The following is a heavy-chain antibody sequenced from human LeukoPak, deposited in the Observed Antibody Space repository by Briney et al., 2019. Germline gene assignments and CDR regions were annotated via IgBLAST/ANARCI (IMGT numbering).Heavy chain of an antibody. D-gene: IGHD3-16*01. Sequence: PGGSLRLSCAASGFTFSDYYMSWIRQAPGKGLEWVSYISSSGSSIYYADSVKGRFTISRDNAKNSLNLQMTSLRVEDTGVYYCTTSGGNWDYFDFWGQGTLVTVSS. J-gene: IGHJ4*02. CDR1: GFTFSDYY. CDR3: TTSGGNWDYFDF. V-gene: IGHV3-11*01. CDR2: ISSSGSSI.